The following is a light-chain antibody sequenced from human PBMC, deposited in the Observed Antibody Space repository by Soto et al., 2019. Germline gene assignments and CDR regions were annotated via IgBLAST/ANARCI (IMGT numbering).Light chain of an antibody. CDR1: QSVISTY. CDR3: QQFGSSPTT. CDR2: GAS. V-gene: IGKV3-20*01. Sequence: IVLTQSPGTLSLSPGERATLSCRASQSVISTYLAWYQQQPGQASRLLLYGASNRATGIPDRFSGSGSGTDFTLTITRLEPEDFAVYFCQQFGSSPTTFGQGTKLDIK. J-gene: IGKJ2*01.